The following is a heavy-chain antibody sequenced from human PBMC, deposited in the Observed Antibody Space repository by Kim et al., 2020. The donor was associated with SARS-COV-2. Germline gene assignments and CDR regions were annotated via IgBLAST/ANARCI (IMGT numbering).Heavy chain of an antibody. V-gene: IGHV4-31*02. CDR3: ATGITIFGVVRGPFDY. D-gene: IGHD3-3*01. J-gene: IGHJ4*02. Sequence: SHKSRVTISVDTSKNQFSLKLSSVTAADTAVYYCATGITIFGVVRGPFDYWGQGTLVTVSS.